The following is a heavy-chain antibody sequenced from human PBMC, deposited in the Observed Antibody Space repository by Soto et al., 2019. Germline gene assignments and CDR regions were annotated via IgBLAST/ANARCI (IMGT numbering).Heavy chain of an antibody. V-gene: IGHV3-33*01. Sequence: QVQLVESGGGVVQPGRSLRLSCAASGFTFSSYGMHWVRQAPGKGLEWVAVIWYDGSNKYYADSVKGRFTISRDNSKNTLYLQMNSLRAEDTAVYYCARDGYDYGDYHDDAFDIWGQGTMVTVSS. D-gene: IGHD4-17*01. CDR1: GFTFSSYG. CDR3: ARDGYDYGDYHDDAFDI. CDR2: IWYDGSNK. J-gene: IGHJ3*02.